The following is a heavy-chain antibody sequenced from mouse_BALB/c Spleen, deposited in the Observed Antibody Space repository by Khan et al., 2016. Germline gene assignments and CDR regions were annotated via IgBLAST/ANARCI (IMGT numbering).Heavy chain of an antibody. CDR2: INTYTGEP. CDR3: ARGKDDGVAD. V-gene: IGHV9-3-1*01. CDR1: GYTFTNYG. Sequence: QIQLVQSGPELKKPGETVKISCKASGYTFTNYGMNWVKQAPGKGLKWMGWINTYTGEPTYADDFKGRFAFSLDTSASTAYLQINNLKNEDTATYFCARGKDDGVADWGQGTLVTVSA. J-gene: IGHJ3*01. D-gene: IGHD2-12*01.